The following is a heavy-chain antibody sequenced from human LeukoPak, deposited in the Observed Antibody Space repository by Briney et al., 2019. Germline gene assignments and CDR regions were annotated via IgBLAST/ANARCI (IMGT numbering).Heavy chain of an antibody. CDR2: IYFSGSS. CDR1: GASTNTHF. D-gene: IGHD3-10*01. Sequence: SETLSLTCTVSGASTNTHFWSWIGQPAGKGLEWIGRIYFSGSSNYNPSLKSRVTMSVDTSNNQLSLKLTSVSAADTAVYYCAREGGDSGSFLPFDYWGQGTLVTVSS. CDR3: AREGGDSGSFLPFDY. J-gene: IGHJ4*02. V-gene: IGHV4-4*07.